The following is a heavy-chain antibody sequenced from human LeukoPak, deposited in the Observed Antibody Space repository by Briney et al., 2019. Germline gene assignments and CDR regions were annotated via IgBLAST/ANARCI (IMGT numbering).Heavy chain of an antibody. V-gene: IGHV3-23*01. CDR2: ISGSGGST. D-gene: IGHD3-22*01. J-gene: IGHJ4*02. CDR3: AVYYSSGPIAY. Sequence: PGGSLRLSCAASGFTFSSYAMSWVRQAPGKGLEWASAISGSGGSTYYADSVKGRFTISRDNAKNSLYLQMNSLRAEDTAVYYCAVYYSSGPIAYWGQGTLVTVSS. CDR1: GFTFSSYA.